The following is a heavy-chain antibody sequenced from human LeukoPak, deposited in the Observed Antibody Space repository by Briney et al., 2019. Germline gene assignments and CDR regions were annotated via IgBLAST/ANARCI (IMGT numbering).Heavy chain of an antibody. CDR3: ARETYYYYYMDV. CDR1: GFTFSSCA. V-gene: IGHV3-23*01. CDR2: ISASGGHT. Sequence: PGGSLRLSCAASGFTFSSCAMSWVRQAPGKGLEWVSGISASGGHTFYADSVKGRFSISRDNAKNTLYLQMNSLRAEDTAVYYCARETYYYYYMDVWGKGTTVTVSS. J-gene: IGHJ6*03.